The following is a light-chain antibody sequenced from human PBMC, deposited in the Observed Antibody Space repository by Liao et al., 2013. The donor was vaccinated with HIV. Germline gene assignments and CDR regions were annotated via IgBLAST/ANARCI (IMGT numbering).Light chain of an antibody. CDR1: NIGSKS. J-gene: IGLJ1*01. Sequence: SYELTQPPSVSVAPGKTARITCWGNNIGSKSVHWYQQKPGQAPVLVIYYDSDRPSGIPERFSGSNSGNTATLTISGTQAMDEADYYCQAWDSARAVFGTGTKVTVL. V-gene: IGLV3-21*01. CDR3: QAWDSARAV. CDR2: YDS.